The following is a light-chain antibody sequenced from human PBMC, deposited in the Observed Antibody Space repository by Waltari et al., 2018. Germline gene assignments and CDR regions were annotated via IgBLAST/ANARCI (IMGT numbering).Light chain of an antibody. CDR3: QHYVRLPVT. Sequence: EIVLTQSPGTLSLSPGARVTLSCRASQSIGTFLDWYQQKPGQPPRLLIYGASIRAAGIPDRVSGSGSGTDFSLTISRLEPEDFAVYYCQHYVRLPVTFGQGTKVQIK. CDR2: GAS. J-gene: IGKJ1*01. V-gene: IGKV3-20*01. CDR1: QSIGTF.